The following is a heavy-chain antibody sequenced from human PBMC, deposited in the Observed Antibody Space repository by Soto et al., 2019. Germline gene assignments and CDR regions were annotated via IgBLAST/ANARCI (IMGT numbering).Heavy chain of an antibody. J-gene: IGHJ4*02. Sequence: QVQLVESGGGVVQPGRSLRLSCAASGFTFSSYGMHWVRQAPGKGLEWVSVIWYDGSNKYYADSVKGRFTISRDNSKNTLYLQMNSLRAEEMVVYYCARDMEYYDILTGYSLDYWGQGTLVTVSS. D-gene: IGHD3-9*01. CDR2: IWYDGSNK. CDR1: GFTFSSYG. V-gene: IGHV3-33*01. CDR3: ARDMEYYDILTGYSLDY.